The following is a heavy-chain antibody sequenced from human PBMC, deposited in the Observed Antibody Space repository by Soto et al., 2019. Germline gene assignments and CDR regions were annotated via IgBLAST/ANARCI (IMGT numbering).Heavy chain of an antibody. Sequence: PSETLSLTCTVSGGSIRSNHWSWIRRPPGKGLEWIGYIYYSGSTSYNPSLKSRVTISVDTSKNQFSLKLSSVTAADTAVYYCARRSRGGYETLYYFDYWGQGTLVTVSS. CDR3: ARRSRGGYETLYYFDY. CDR1: GGSIRSNH. CDR2: IYYSGST. V-gene: IGHV4-59*01. D-gene: IGHD5-12*01. J-gene: IGHJ4*02.